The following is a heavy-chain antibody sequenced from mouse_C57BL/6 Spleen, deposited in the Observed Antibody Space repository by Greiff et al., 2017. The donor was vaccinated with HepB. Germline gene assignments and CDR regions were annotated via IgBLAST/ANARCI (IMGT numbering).Heavy chain of an antibody. CDR2: IDPSDSET. CDR1: GYTFTSYW. D-gene: IGHD2-1*01. Sequence: QVQLQQPGAELMRPGSSVKLSCKASGYTFTSYWMHWVKQRPIQGLEWIGNIDPSDSETHYNQKFKDKATLTVDKSSSTAYMQLSSLTSEDSAVYYCARGPYGNYVAYWGQGTLVTVSA. J-gene: IGHJ3*01. V-gene: IGHV1-52*01. CDR3: ARGPYGNYVAY.